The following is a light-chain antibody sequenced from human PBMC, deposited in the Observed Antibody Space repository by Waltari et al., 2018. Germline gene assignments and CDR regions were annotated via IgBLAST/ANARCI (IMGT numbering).Light chain of an antibody. Sequence: EIVLTQSPGTLSLSPGERVTLSCRASQSVGRTLAWYQQRPGQAPRLLMYGASIRAADIPDRFAGSGSGTDFSLTINRLEPEDFAVYYCQHYLRLPVSFGQGTKVEIK. CDR3: QHYLRLPVS. V-gene: IGKV3-20*01. CDR1: QSVGRT. CDR2: GAS. J-gene: IGKJ1*01.